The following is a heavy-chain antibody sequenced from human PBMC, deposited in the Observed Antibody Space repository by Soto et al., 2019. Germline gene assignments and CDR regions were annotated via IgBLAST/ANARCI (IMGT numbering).Heavy chain of an antibody. J-gene: IGHJ4*02. CDR3: EDFIAYSSGRYVGY. D-gene: IGHD6-19*01. CDR1: RFTFSSYA. Sequence: PXGALRLSCAASRFTFSSYAVSWVRQAPGKGLEWVSAISGSVGSTYYADSVKGRFTISRDNSKNTLYLQMNSLRAEDTAVYYCEDFIAYSSGRYVGYWGQGTVVTVCS. CDR2: ISGSVGST. V-gene: IGHV3-23*01.